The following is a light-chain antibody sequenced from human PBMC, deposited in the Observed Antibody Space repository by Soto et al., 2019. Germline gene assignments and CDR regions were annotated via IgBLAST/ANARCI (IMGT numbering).Light chain of an antibody. V-gene: IGKV1D-13*01. CDR3: QQFNNYPLT. Sequence: AIQLTQSPSSLSASVGDRVTVTCRASQGISSALAWYQQKPGRAPKLLIYDASNLEGGVPSRFSGRGSETDFALTISSLQPEDFATYYCQQFNNYPLTFGGGTKVDIK. J-gene: IGKJ4*01. CDR1: QGISSA. CDR2: DAS.